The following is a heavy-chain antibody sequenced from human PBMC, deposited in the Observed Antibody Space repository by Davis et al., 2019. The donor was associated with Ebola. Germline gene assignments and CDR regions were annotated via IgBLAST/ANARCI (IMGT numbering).Heavy chain of an antibody. CDR1: GFTFGDYA. V-gene: IGHV3-49*04. CDR2: IRSKAYGGTT. J-gene: IGHJ3*02. Sequence: GGSLRLSCTASGFTFGDYAMSWVRQAPGKVLEWVGFIRSKAYGGTTEYAASVKGRFTISRDDSKSIAYLQMNSLKTEDTAVYYCTGLDIWGQGTMVTVSS. CDR3: TGLDI.